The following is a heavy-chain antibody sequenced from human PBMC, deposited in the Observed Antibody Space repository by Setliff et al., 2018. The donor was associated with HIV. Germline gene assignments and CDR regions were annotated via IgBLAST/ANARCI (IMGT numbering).Heavy chain of an antibody. V-gene: IGHV4-30-4*08. Sequence: SETLSLTCTVSGGSISSGDYFLSWIRQAPGKGLEWIGCIYYSGGAYYNPSLQSRVTISVDTSKNQVSLKLNSMTAADTAVYFCVRGPQWLVQKGRVYYFDYWVQGALVTVSS. D-gene: IGHD6-19*01. J-gene: IGHJ4*02. CDR1: GGSISSGDYF. CDR2: IYYSGGA. CDR3: VRGPQWLVQKGRVYYFDY.